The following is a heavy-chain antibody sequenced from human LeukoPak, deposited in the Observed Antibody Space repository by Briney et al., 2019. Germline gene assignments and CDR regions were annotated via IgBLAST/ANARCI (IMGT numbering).Heavy chain of an antibody. CDR2: FYHSGST. CDR3: ARQGLYDSSGYYKRDAFDI. CDR1: GYSISSDYY. J-gene: IGHJ3*02. Sequence: SETLSLTCAVSGYSISSDYYWGWIRQPPGKGLEWIGSFYHSGSTYYNPSLKSRATILVDTSKNQFSLKLSSVTAADTALYYCARQGLYDSSGYYKRDAFDIWGQGTMVTVSS. D-gene: IGHD3-22*01. V-gene: IGHV4-38-2*01.